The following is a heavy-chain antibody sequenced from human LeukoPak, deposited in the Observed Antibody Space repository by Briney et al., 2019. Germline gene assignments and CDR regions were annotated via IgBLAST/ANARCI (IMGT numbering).Heavy chain of an antibody. CDR1: GFSFSNFA. CDR3: VKESQYNWNDGNFDY. J-gene: IGHJ4*02. Sequence: GGSLRLSCAASGFSFSNFAMSWVRQAPGKGLEWVSAITGGGGGIYYADSVEGRFTISRDQSKNTLYLQMNSLRAEDTAVYYCVKESQYNWNDGNFDYWGQGTLVTVSS. CDR2: ITGGGGGI. V-gene: IGHV3-23*01. D-gene: IGHD1-20*01.